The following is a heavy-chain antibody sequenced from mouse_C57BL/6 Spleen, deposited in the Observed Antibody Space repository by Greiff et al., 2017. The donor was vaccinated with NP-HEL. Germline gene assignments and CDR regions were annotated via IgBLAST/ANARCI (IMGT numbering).Heavy chain of an antibody. CDR3: TKDPNYYGSSYDYAMDY. Sequence: EVQFQQSGTVLARPGVSVKMSCKTSGYTFTSYWMHWVIQRPGKGLEWIGAIYLGKSDTSYNQKFKGKAKLTAVTSASTAYRELSSQTNEDSEVYYCTKDPNYYGSSYDYAMDYWGQGTTVTVSS. CDR1: GYTFTSYW. D-gene: IGHD1-1*01. J-gene: IGHJ4*01. CDR2: IYLGKSDT. V-gene: IGHV1-5*01.